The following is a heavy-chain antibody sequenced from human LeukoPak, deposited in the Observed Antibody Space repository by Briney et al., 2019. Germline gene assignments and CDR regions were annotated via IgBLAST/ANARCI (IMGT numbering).Heavy chain of an antibody. J-gene: IGHJ6*03. D-gene: IGHD5-18*01. V-gene: IGHV3-74*01. Sequence: GGSLRLSCAASGFTFSSYGMHRVRQAPGKGLVWVSRINTDGSSTNYADSVKGRFTISRDNAKNTLYLQVDSLRAEDTAVYYCARGRHLYSYAYDYYMDVWGKGTTVTISS. CDR1: GFTFSSYG. CDR3: ARGRHLYSYAYDYYMDV. CDR2: INTDGSST.